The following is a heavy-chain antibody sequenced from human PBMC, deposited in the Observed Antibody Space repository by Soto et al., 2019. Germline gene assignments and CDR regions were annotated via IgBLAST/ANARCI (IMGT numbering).Heavy chain of an antibody. D-gene: IGHD3-3*02. CDR3: ASNLADNWFDP. V-gene: IGHV4-34*01. J-gene: IGHJ5*02. CDR2: INHSGST. Sequence: QVQLQQWGAGLLKPSETLSLTCAVYGGSFSGYYWSWIRQPPGKGLEWIGEINHSGSTNYNPSLKSRVTISVDTSKNQFSLKLSSVTAADTAVYYCASNLADNWFDPWGQGTLVTVSS. CDR1: GGSFSGYY.